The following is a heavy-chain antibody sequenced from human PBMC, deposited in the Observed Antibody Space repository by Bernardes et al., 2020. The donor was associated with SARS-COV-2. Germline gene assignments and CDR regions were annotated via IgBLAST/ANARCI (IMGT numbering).Heavy chain of an antibody. Sequence: ASVKVSCTASGYTFSDYYIHWLRQAPGQGLEWMGWISPTSGATNHAQKFQGRVTLTRDTSISTDYMELSSLRSDDTAVYYCARTFYYDRGGDSLFDLWGQGTPVTVSS. J-gene: IGHJ4*02. CDR2: ISPTSGAT. V-gene: IGHV1-2*02. CDR3: ARTFYYDRGGDSLFDL. D-gene: IGHD2-21*01. CDR1: GYTFSDYY.